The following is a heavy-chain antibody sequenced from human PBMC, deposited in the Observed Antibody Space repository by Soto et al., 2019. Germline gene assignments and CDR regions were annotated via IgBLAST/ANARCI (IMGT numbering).Heavy chain of an antibody. Sequence: PGGSLRLSCAASGFTFSSYGMHWVRQAPGKGLEWVAVISYDGSNKYYADSVKGRFTISRDNSKNTLYLQMNSLRAEDTDVYYCAKDRRDYYYYGMDVWGQGTTVTVSS. V-gene: IGHV3-30*18. J-gene: IGHJ6*02. CDR2: ISYDGSNK. CDR3: AKDRRDYYYYGMDV. CDR1: GFTFSSYG.